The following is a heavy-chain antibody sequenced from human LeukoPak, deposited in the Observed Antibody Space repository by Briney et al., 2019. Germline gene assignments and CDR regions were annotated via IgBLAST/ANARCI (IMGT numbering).Heavy chain of an antibody. CDR2: IYYSGST. D-gene: IGHD3-10*01. CDR1: GGSISSYY. V-gene: IGHV4-59*01. J-gene: IGHJ6*03. CDR3: ARVGYYYGSGSYFGFSGDYYYYYMDV. Sequence: SETLSLTCTVSGGSISSYYWSWIRQPPGKGLEWIGYIYYSGSTNYNPSLKSRVTISVDTSKNQFSLKLSSVTAADTAVYYCARVGYYYGSGSYFGFSGDYYYYYMDVWGKGTTVTISS.